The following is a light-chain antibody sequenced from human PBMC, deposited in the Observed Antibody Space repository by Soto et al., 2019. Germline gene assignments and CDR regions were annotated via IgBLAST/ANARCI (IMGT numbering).Light chain of an antibody. CDR2: KAS. CDR3: QQYDTYPWT. CDR1: QNIINW. J-gene: IGKJ1*01. Sequence: DIQMTQSPSTLSASVGDRVTITCRANQNIINWLTWYQQKPGKAPKLLIYKASTLQSGVPSRFSGSGSATEITLTISSLQPDDFATYFCQQYDTYPWTFGQGTKV. V-gene: IGKV1-5*03.